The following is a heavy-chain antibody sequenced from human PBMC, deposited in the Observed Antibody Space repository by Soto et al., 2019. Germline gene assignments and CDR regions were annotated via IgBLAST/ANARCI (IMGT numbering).Heavy chain of an antibody. V-gene: IGHV1-24*01. CDR2: FDPEDGET. D-gene: IGHD3-9*01. Sequence: ASVKVSCKVSGYTLTELCMHWVRQAPGKGLEWMGGFDPEDGETIYAQKFQGRVTMTEDTSTDTAYMELSSLRSEDTAVYYCATAPLRYFDWSIPHWGQGTLVTVSS. CDR3: ATAPLRYFDWSIPH. J-gene: IGHJ4*02. CDR1: GYTLTELC.